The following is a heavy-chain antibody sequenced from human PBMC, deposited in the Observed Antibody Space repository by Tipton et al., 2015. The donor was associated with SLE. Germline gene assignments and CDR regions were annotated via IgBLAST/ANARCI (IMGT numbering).Heavy chain of an antibody. CDR3: ARVASVGLGRGQFDY. CDR2: IFYSGTT. J-gene: IGHJ4*02. Sequence: LSCTVSGVSISNSDHYWGWIRQPPEKGLEWIGNIFYSGTTYYNPSLKSRVTISVDTSKNQFSLKVSSVTAADTAVYYCARVASVGLGRGQFDYWGQGTLVTVSS. V-gene: IGHV4-39*07. D-gene: IGHD1-26*01. CDR1: GVSISNSDHY.